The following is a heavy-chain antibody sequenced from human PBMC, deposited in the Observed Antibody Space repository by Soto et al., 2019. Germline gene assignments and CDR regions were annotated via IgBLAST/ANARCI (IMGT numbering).Heavy chain of an antibody. D-gene: IGHD6-13*01. CDR1: GGTFSSYA. J-gene: IGHJ2*01. V-gene: IGHV1-69*01. CDR2: IIPIFGTA. CDR3: ARGYSSTGYPGWYFDL. Sequence: QVQLVQSGAEVKKPGSSVKVSCKASGGTFSSYAISWVRQAPGQGLEWMGGIIPIFGTANYAQKFQGRVTITADESTSKAYMELSSLRSEDTAVYYCARGYSSTGYPGWYFDLWGRGTLVTVSS.